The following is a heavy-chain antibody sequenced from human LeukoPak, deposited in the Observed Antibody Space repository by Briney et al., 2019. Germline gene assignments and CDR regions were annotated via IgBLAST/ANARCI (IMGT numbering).Heavy chain of an antibody. CDR3: ARGSSSSLGY. Sequence: PGGCLRLSCAASGFTFSSYWMHWVRQAPGKGLVWVSRINSDGSSTIYVDSVKGRFTISRDNAKNTLYLQMNSLRAEDTAVYYCARGSSSSLGYWGQGTLVTVSS. D-gene: IGHD6-6*01. CDR1: GFTFSSYW. J-gene: IGHJ4*02. CDR2: INSDGSST. V-gene: IGHV3-74*01.